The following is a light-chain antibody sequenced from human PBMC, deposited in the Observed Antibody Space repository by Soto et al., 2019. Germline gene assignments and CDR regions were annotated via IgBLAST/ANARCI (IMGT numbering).Light chain of an antibody. CDR3: QSYDSSLSGSV. Sequence: QLVLTQPPSVSGAPGQRVTISCTGSSSNIGARYDVHWYQQLPGTAPKLLIYGHRNRPSGVPDRFSGSKSGTSASLAITGLQAEDEADYYCQSYDSSLSGSVFGGGTQLTVL. J-gene: IGLJ2*01. V-gene: IGLV1-40*01. CDR2: GHR. CDR1: SSNIGARYD.